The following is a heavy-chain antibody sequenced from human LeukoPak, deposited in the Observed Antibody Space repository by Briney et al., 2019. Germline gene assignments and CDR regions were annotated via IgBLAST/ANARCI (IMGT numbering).Heavy chain of an antibody. CDR3: ARHLSSGSSWYNDY. CDR1: GGSISSSSHY. V-gene: IGHV4-39*01. Sequence: SETLSLTCTVSGGSISSSSHYWGWIRQSPGKGLEWIGSFYYSGSTYYNPSLKSRVTISVDTSKNQFSLKLSSVTAADTAVYYCARHLSSGSSWYNDYWGQGTLVTVSS. J-gene: IGHJ4*02. D-gene: IGHD6-13*01. CDR2: FYYSGST.